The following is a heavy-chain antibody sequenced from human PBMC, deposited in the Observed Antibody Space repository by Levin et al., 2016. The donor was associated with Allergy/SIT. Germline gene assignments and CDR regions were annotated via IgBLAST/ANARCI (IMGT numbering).Heavy chain of an antibody. V-gene: IGHV3-23*01. J-gene: IGHJ5*02. CDR1: GFTFSSYA. D-gene: IGHD3-3*01. CDR3: AKLTADYDFWSGSATNLLFDP. CDR2: ISGSGGST. Sequence: GESLKISCAASGFTFSSYAMSWVRQAPGKGLEWVSAISGSGGSTYYADSVKGRFTISRDNSKNTLYLQMNSLRAEDTAVYYCAKLTADYDFWSGSATNLLFDPWGQGTLVTVSS.